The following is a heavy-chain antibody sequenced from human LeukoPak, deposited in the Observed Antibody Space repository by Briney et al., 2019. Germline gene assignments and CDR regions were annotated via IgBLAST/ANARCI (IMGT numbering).Heavy chain of an antibody. V-gene: IGHV3-11*01. D-gene: IGHD2-21*02. Sequence: PGGSLRLSCEASGFRFSDYYMSWLRQAPGKGLEWVSYIGNSGSIYYGDSVKGRVTISRDNAKNLLYLQMNSLRVEDAAVYYCVRGPSDSSLPGPWGQGTLVTVSS. CDR1: GFRFSDYY. CDR2: IGNSGSI. J-gene: IGHJ5*02. CDR3: VRGPSDSSLPGP.